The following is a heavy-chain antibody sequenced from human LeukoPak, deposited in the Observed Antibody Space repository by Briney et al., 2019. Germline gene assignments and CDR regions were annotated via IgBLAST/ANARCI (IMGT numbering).Heavy chain of an antibody. CDR1: GFTLSTYY. Sequence: GGSLRLSCTASGFTLSTYYLTWVRQAPGKGLEWVANINGDGSERYYVDSVKGRFTISRDNAKSSLYLQMNSLGAEDTAVYYCATYPFDYWGQGTLVTVSS. CDR2: INGDGSER. V-gene: IGHV3-7*01. CDR3: ATYPFDY. J-gene: IGHJ4*02.